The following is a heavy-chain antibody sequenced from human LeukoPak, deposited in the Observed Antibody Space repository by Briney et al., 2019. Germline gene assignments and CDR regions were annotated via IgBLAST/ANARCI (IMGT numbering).Heavy chain of an antibody. Sequence: PGRSLRLSCAASGFTFSSYAMHWVRQAPGKGQERVAVISYDGSNKYYADSVKGRFTISRDNSKNTLYLQMNSLRAEDTAVYYCAKLSITMVRGVIGPFDYWGQGTLVTVSS. V-gene: IGHV3-30*04. J-gene: IGHJ4*02. D-gene: IGHD3-10*01. CDR1: GFTFSSYA. CDR2: ISYDGSNK. CDR3: AKLSITMVRGVIGPFDY.